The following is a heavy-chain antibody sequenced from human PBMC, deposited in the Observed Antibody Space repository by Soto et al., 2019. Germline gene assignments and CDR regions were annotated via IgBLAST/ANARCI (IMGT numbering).Heavy chain of an antibody. V-gene: IGHV5-51*01. CDR2: IYPADSDT. CDR1: GYSFSTNW. CDR3: ARAYGARFDI. D-gene: IGHD4-17*01. Sequence: PGESLKISCKGSGYSFSTNWIGWVRQMPGKGLEWMGIIYPADSDTRYSPSFQGQVTISADKSISTAYLQWSSLKASDTATYYCARAYGARFDIWCQGTMVTVSS. J-gene: IGHJ3*02.